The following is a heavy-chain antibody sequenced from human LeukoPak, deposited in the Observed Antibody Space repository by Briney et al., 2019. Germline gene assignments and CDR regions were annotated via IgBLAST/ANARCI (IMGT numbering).Heavy chain of an antibody. CDR2: INHSGST. CDR1: GGSFSGYY. V-gene: IGHV4-34*01. CDR3: ARGRTYYYDSSGYYYARLSWFDP. D-gene: IGHD3-22*01. J-gene: IGHJ5*02. Sequence: SETLSLTCAVYGGSFSGYYWSWIRQPPGKGLEWIGEINHSGSTNYNPSLKSRVTISVDTSKNQFSLKLSSVTAADTAVYYRARGRTYYYDSSGYYYARLSWFDPWGQGTLVTVSS.